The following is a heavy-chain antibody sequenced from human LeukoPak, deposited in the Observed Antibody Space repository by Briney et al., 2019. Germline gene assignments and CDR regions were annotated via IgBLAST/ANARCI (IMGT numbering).Heavy chain of an antibody. CDR3: ARAYYYYYGMDV. CDR1: GGSFSGYY. J-gene: IGHJ6*02. CDR2: IYYSGST. V-gene: IGHV4-34*01. Sequence: SETLSLTCAVYGGSFSGYYWSWIRQPPGKGLEWIGSIYYSGSTYYNPSLKSRVTISVDTSKNQFSLKLSSVTAADTAVYYCARAYYYYYGMDVWGQGTTVTVSS.